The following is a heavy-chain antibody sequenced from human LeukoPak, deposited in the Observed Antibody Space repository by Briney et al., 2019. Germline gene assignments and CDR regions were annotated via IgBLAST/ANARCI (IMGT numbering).Heavy chain of an antibody. CDR3: AKGSGYDHYCSMDV. Sequence: GGSLRLSCEASGFTFSSCAMSWVRQAPGKGLEWVSTLTGSGGSTYYADSVKGRFIISRDNSKNTLYLQMNSLRAGDTAVYYCAKGSGYDHYCSMDVWGQGTTVTVSS. D-gene: IGHD5-12*01. J-gene: IGHJ6*02. CDR1: GFTFSSCA. CDR2: LTGSGGST. V-gene: IGHV3-23*01.